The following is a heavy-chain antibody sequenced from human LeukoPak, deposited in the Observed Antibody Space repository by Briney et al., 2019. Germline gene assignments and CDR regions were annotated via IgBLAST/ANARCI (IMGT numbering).Heavy chain of an antibody. CDR2: IWYDGSNK. Sequence: GRSLRLSCAASGFTFSSYGMHWVRQAPGKGLEWVAVIWYDGSNKYYADSVKGRFTISRDNSKNTLNLQMNSLRAEDTAVYYCARAIYSGAWYGPDYWGQGTLVTVSS. V-gene: IGHV3-33*01. D-gene: IGHD6-19*01. CDR1: GFTFSSYG. J-gene: IGHJ4*02. CDR3: ARAIYSGAWYGPDY.